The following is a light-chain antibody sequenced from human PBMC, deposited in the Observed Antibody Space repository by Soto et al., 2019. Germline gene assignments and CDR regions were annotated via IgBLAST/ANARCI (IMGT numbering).Light chain of an antibody. Sequence: DIPMTQSPSTLSASVGDRVTITCRASQSISSWLAWYQQKPGKAPKLLIYRASSLESGVPSRFSGSGSGTDFTLTISSLQPDDIAIYYCQQFNSFSPWTFGQGTKVEIK. J-gene: IGKJ1*01. CDR2: RAS. CDR1: QSISSW. CDR3: QQFNSFSPWT. V-gene: IGKV1-5*03.